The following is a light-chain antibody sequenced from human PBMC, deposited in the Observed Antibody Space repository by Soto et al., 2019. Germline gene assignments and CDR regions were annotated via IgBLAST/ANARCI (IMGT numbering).Light chain of an antibody. J-gene: IGLJ3*02. CDR1: TTNVATYNY. CDR3: CSYEGSSNWL. V-gene: IGLV2-11*01. CDR2: NVS. Sequence: QSVLTQPLSVSGSPGQSVTISCTGTTTNVATYNYVSWYQHYPGKAPKLILYNVSERPSGVSDRFSGSKSGNAASLTISGLQADDEADYYCCSYEGSSNWLFGGGTKVTVL.